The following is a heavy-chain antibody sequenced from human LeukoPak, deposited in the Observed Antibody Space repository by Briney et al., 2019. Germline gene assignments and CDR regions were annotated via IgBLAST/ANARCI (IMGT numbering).Heavy chain of an antibody. CDR1: GGSISSYY. J-gene: IGHJ4*02. D-gene: IGHD2-2*01. V-gene: IGHV4-4*09. CDR3: ARGGLMMLPAAAIDY. Sequence: SETLSLTCTVSGGSISSYYWSWIRQPPGKGLEWIGYIYTSGSTSYNPSLKSRVTISVDTSKNQFSLKLSSVTAADTAVYYCARGGLMMLPAAAIDYWGQGTLVTVSS. CDR2: IYTSGST.